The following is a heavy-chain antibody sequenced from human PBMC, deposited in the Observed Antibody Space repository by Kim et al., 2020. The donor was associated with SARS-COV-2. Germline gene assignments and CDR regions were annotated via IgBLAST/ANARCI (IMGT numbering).Heavy chain of an antibody. V-gene: IGHV4-39*07. CDR1: GGSISSSSYY. CDR2: IYYSGST. CDR3: ARAESIAARISSTYFDY. D-gene: IGHD6-6*01. J-gene: IGHJ4*02. Sequence: SETLSLTCTVSGGSISSSSYYWGWIRQPPGKGLEWIGSIYYSGSTYYNPSLKSRVTISVDTSKNQFSLKLSSVTAADTAVYYCARAESIAARISSTYFDYWGQATLVTVSS.